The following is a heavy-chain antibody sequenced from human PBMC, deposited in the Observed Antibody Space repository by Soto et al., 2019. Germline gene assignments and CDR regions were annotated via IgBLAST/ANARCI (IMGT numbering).Heavy chain of an antibody. Sequence: AQHVQSGTEVKKPGASVNVSCKASGYTFTLYTIHWVRQAPGQRLEWMGCINAGNGKTEYSQKFQGRVTITRDTSASTSYMDLTSLRSEDTAVYYCARQWLGTRKPLTPSDYWGQGTLVTVSS. J-gene: IGHJ4*02. D-gene: IGHD6-19*01. CDR2: INAGNGKT. V-gene: IGHV1-3*01. CDR1: GYTFTLYT. CDR3: ARQWLGTRKPLTPSDY.